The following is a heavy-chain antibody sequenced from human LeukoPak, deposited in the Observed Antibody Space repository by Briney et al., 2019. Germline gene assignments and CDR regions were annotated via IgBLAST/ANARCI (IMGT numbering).Heavy chain of an antibody. CDR1: GGSISSSSYY. Sequence: PSETLSLTCTVSGGSISSSSYYWSWIRQPAGKGLEWIGRIYTSGSTNYNPSLKSRVTISVLTSKNRFSLKLSSVTAADTAVYYCATLTGGDDAFDIWGQGTMVTVSS. CDR2: IYTSGST. V-gene: IGHV4-61*02. J-gene: IGHJ3*02. D-gene: IGHD4-23*01. CDR3: ATLTGGDDAFDI.